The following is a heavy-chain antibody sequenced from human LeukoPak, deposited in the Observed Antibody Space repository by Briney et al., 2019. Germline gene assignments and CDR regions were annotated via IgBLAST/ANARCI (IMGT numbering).Heavy chain of an antibody. V-gene: IGHV1-2*02. D-gene: IGHD6-19*01. J-gene: IGHJ1*01. CDR1: GYTFTGYY. CDR2: INPNSGGT. Sequence: GASVKVSCKASGYTFTGYYMHWVRQAPGQGLEGMGWINPNSGGTNYAQKFQGRVTMTRDTPISTAYMELSRLRSDDTAVYYCARDLEWLVRGYFQHWGQGTLVTVSS. CDR3: ARDLEWLVRGYFQH.